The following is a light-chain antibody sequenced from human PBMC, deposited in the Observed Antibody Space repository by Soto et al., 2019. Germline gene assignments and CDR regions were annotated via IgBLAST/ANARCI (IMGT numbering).Light chain of an antibody. J-gene: IGLJ1*01. V-gene: IGLV2-23*01. CDR1: SSDVGSYNL. Sequence: HSALTQPASVSVAPGESITISCTGTSSDVGSYNLVSWYQQHPGKAPKLMIFEGSKRPSGVSNRFSGSKSGNTASLTISGLQAEDEADYYCCSYAGNSNYVFGTGTKVTVL. CDR3: CSYAGNSNYV. CDR2: EGS.